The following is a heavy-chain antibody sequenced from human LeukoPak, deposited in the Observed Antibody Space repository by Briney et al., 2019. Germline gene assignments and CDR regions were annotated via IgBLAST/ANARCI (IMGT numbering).Heavy chain of an antibody. CDR3: ARGKRLRVYYYYMDV. Sequence: SQTLSLTCTVSGGSISSGSYYWSWIRQPAGKGLEWIGRIYTSGSTNYNPSLKSRVTISVDTSKNQFSLKLSSVTAADTAVYYCARGKRLRVYYYYMDVWGKGTTVTVSS. V-gene: IGHV4-61*02. D-gene: IGHD4-17*01. J-gene: IGHJ6*03. CDR2: IYTSGST. CDR1: GGSISSGSYY.